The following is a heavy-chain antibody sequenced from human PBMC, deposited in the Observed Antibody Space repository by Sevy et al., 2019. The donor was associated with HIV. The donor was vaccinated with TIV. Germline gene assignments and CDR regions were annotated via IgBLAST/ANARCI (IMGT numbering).Heavy chain of an antibody. V-gene: IGHV3-7*01. CDR1: GFTFSSYW. Sequence: GEALKISCAASGFTFSSYWMSWVRQAPGKGLEWVANIKQDGSEKYYVDSVKGRFTISRDNAKNSLYLQMNSLRAEDTAVYYCARGPESPYYDILTGYYRGGELGDYWGQGTLVTVSS. CDR3: ARGPESPYYDILTGYYRGGELGDY. D-gene: IGHD3-9*01. J-gene: IGHJ4*02. CDR2: IKQDGSEK.